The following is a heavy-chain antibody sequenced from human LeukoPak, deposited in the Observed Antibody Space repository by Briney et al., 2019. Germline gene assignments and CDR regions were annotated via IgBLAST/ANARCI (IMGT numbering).Heavy chain of an antibody. J-gene: IGHJ4*02. Sequence: GGSLRLSCAAFGFTFSDSAMHWVRQASGKGLEWVGRVRKRADNYATAYAASVKGRFTISRDDPKNTAYLQMNSLKTEDTAVYYCVPTYFSDSSTFYPDYWGQGTLVTVSS. CDR1: GFTFSDSA. V-gene: IGHV3-73*01. CDR3: VPTYFSDSSTFYPDY. CDR2: VRKRADNYAT. D-gene: IGHD3-22*01.